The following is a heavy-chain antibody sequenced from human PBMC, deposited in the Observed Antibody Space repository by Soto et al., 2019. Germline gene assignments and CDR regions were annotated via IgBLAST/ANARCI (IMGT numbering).Heavy chain of an antibody. CDR2: IGHDGAVK. CDR1: GFSFSIYS. Sequence: QVQLVESGGGVVQPGASLTLSCETSGFSFSIYSIHWIRQAPGKGLEWVAVIGHDGAVKYYGDSVKGRFALSRDNSKNTVFLQMHSLGAADTAVYYCAKEVTPGAGPWDVDLWGRGTLVAVSS. CDR3: AKEVTPGAGPWDVDL. J-gene: IGHJ2*01. V-gene: IGHV3-30*09. D-gene: IGHD6-13*01.